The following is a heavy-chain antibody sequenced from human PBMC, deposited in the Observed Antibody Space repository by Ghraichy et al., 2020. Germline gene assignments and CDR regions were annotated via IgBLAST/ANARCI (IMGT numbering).Heavy chain of an antibody. J-gene: IGHJ6*02. V-gene: IGHV3-48*02. Sequence: GGSLRLSCAASGFTFSSYSMNWVRQAPGKGLEWVSYISSSSSTIYYADSVKGRFTISRDNAKNSLYLQMNSLRDEDTAVYYCARDRRSSSWYVRTYGMDVWGQGTTVTVSS. CDR2: ISSSSSTI. D-gene: IGHD6-13*01. CDR3: ARDRRSSSWYVRTYGMDV. CDR1: GFTFSSYS.